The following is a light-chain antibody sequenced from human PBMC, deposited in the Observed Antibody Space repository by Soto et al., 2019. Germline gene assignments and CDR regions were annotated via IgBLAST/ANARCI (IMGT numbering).Light chain of an antibody. J-gene: IGLJ2*01. Sequence: QSVLTQPASVSGSPGQSITISCTGTSSDVGGYNYVSWYQQHPGKAPKLMIYDVSNRPSVVSNRFSGSKSGNTASLTISGLQAEDEADYYCSSYTSSSTPRVVFGGGTKVTVL. CDR2: DVS. V-gene: IGLV2-14*01. CDR1: SSDVGGYNY. CDR3: SSYTSSSTPRVV.